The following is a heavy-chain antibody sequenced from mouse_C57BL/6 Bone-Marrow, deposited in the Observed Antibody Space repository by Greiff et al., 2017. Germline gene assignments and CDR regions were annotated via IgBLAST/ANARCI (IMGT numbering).Heavy chain of an antibody. CDR3: AKKRFMDY. CDR2: ICSGGST. CDR1: GFSLTSYG. Sequence: QVQLKESGPGLVKPSQSLSITCTVSGFSLTSYGVHWVRQSPGKGLEWLGVICSGGSTDYNAAFMSRLIITNDNSKSQVFFKMNSLQADDTAIYYCAKKRFMDYWGQGTSVPVSS. V-gene: IGHV2-5*01. J-gene: IGHJ4*01.